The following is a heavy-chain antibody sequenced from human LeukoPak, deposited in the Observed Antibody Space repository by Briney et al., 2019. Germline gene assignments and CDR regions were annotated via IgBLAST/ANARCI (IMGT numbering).Heavy chain of an antibody. CDR2: IYYSGST. J-gene: IGHJ4*02. V-gene: IGHV4-39*07. Sequence: SETLSLTCTVSGGSISSSSYYWDWIRQPPGKGLEWIGTIYYSGSTYYNPSLKSRVTISLDTSKNQFSLKVSSVTAADTAVYYCARLGDSSGYYAFDYWGQGTLVPVSS. D-gene: IGHD3-22*01. CDR3: ARLGDSSGYYAFDY. CDR1: GGSISSSSYY.